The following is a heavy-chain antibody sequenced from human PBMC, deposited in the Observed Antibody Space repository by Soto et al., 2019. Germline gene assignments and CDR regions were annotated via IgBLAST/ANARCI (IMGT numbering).Heavy chain of an antibody. Sequence: QVQLVESGGGVVQPGRSLRLSCAVSGFIFSDYGMHWVRQAPGKGLEWVAVISYDGSNKYYADSVKGRFTISRDNSKNTLYLQMNSLRVEETAVYYCAKDVEMTTRDPYYGMDVWGQGTTVTVSS. D-gene: IGHD4-4*01. CDR1: GFIFSDYG. J-gene: IGHJ6*02. CDR3: AKDVEMTTRDPYYGMDV. V-gene: IGHV3-30*18. CDR2: ISYDGSNK.